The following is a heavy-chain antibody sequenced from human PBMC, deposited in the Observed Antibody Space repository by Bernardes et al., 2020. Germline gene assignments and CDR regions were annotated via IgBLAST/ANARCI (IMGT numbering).Heavy chain of an antibody. CDR3: AKDDTRPFFGAPGFDS. CDR1: GFTFSGSA. V-gene: IGHV3-73*01. D-gene: IGHD1-1*01. J-gene: IGHJ4*02. CDR2: IRSKANSYAT. Sequence: GGSLRLSCAASGFTFSGSAIHWVRQASGKGLEWVGRIRSKANSYATAYAASVKGRFITSRDDSKNTAYLQMNSLKTEDTAVYYCAKDDTRPFFGAPGFDSWGQGTLVTVSS.